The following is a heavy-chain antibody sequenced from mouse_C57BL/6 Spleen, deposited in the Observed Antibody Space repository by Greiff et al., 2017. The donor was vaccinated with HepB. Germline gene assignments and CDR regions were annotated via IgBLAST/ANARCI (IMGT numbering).Heavy chain of an antibody. CDR1: GYTFTSYW. V-gene: IGHV1-69*01. CDR2: IDPSDSYT. CDR3: ARGGSL. Sequence: QVQLQQPGAELVMPGASVKLSCKASGYTFTSYWMHWVKQRPGQGLEWIGEIDPSDSYTNYNQKFKGKSTLTVDKSSSTAYMQLSSLTSEDSAVYYCARGGSLWGQGTLVTVSA. J-gene: IGHJ3*01.